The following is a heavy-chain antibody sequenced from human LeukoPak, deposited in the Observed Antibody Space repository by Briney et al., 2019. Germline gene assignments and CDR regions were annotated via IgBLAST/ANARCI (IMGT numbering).Heavy chain of an antibody. CDR1: GFTFSSHV. J-gene: IGHJ6*02. D-gene: IGHD6-19*01. CDR2: ISSDGSSK. Sequence: GGSLRLSCAASGFTFSSHVMHWVRQAPGKGLEWVAVISSDGSSKYYADSVKGRFTISRDNSKNTLYLQMNSLRAEDTAVYYCARDLAVAGSDFYYYGMDVWDQGTTVTVSS. CDR3: ARDLAVAGSDFYYYGMDV. V-gene: IGHV3-30-3*01.